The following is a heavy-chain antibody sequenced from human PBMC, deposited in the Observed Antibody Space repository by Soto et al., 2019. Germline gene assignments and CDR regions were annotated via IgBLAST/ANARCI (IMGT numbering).Heavy chain of an antibody. V-gene: IGHV1-69*01. Sequence: QVQLVQSGAEVKKPGSSVKVSCKAPGGTFSSYAISWVRQAPGQGLEWMGGSIPIFGTANYAQKFQGRVTITADESKSTGYMELSSLRSEDTAVYYCARSQGGSSSLDIYCYYYYGMDGWGQGTTVTVSS. CDR1: GGTFSSYA. CDR3: ARSQGGSSSLDIYCYYYYGMDG. J-gene: IGHJ6*02. CDR2: SIPIFGTA. D-gene: IGHD2-15*01.